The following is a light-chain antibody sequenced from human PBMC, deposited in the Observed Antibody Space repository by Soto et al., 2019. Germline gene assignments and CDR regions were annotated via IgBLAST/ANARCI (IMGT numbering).Light chain of an antibody. Sequence: DIVMTQSPDSLAVSLGERATINCKSSQSVLYSSNNKNYLAWYQQKTGQPPKLLIYWASTRESGVPDRFSGSGYGKDFTLTISSLQADDVAVYYCQQYYIAPYTFGRGTKLEIK. CDR2: WAS. J-gene: IGKJ2*01. V-gene: IGKV4-1*01. CDR1: QSVLYSSNNKNY. CDR3: QQYYIAPYT.